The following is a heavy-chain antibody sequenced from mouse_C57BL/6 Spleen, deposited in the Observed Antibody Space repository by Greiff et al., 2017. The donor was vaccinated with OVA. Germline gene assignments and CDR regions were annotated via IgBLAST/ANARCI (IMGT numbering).Heavy chain of an antibody. V-gene: IGHV3-1*01. J-gene: IGHJ1*03. CDR2: ISYSGST. CDR3: ANYYWYFDV. Sequence: EVQGVESGPGMVKPSQSLSLTCTVTGYSITSGYDWHWIRHFPGNKLEWMGYISYSGSTNYNPSLKSRISITHDTSKNHFFLKLNSVTTEDTATYYCANYYWYFDVWGTGTTVTVSS. CDR1: GYSITSGYD.